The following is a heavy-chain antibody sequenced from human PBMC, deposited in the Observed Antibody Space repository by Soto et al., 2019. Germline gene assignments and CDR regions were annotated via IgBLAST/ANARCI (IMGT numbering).Heavy chain of an antibody. V-gene: IGHV3-30-3*01. CDR3: ARDPSPYTSGWYGIDF. CDR1: GFMFSAYA. D-gene: IGHD6-19*01. CDR2: MSYDGTNT. Sequence: GGSLRLSCTASGFMFSAYAMLWVRQAPGKGLEWVAAMSYDGTNTYYADSVKGRFTISRDNSKNTLFLQMSSLTADDSAVYYCARDPSPYTSGWYGIDFWGLGTLVTVSS. J-gene: IGHJ4*01.